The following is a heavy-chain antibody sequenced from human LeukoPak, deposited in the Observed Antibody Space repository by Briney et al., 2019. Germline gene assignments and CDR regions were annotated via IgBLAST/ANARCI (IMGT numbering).Heavy chain of an antibody. V-gene: IGHV3-7*02. D-gene: IGHD3-16*01. Sequence: PGGSLRLPCAASGFSFNTYWMTWVRQAPGKGLEWVANIKQDGSEKDYVDSVKGRFTISRDNAKNSLYLQMNSLRGDDTAVYYCARPVVLGAYLRGDYYCDSWGQGTLVTVSS. CDR2: IKQDGSEK. J-gene: IGHJ4*02. CDR3: ARPVVLGAYLRGDYYCDS. CDR1: GFSFNTYW.